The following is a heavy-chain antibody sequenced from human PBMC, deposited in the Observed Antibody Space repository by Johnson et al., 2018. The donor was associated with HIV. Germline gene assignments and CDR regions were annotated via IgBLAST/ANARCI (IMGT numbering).Heavy chain of an antibody. V-gene: IGHV3-7*01. CDR2: INQDGSEK. J-gene: IGHJ3*02. D-gene: IGHD1-7*01. Sequence: LVESGGGLVQPGGSLRLSCAASGFTFSSYWMSWVRQAPGKGLEWVANINQDGSEKYYVDSVKGRFTISRDNAKNTLYLQMNSLRAEDTAVYYCARDRDRLNWNYGALDIWGQGTMVTVSS. CDR3: ARDRDRLNWNYGALDI. CDR1: GFTFSSYW.